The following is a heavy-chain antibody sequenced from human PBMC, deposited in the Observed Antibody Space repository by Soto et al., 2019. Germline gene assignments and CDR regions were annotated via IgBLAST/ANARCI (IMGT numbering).Heavy chain of an antibody. CDR1: GGSISSGGYY. J-gene: IGHJ4*02. CDR2: IYYSGST. CDR3: ARVRLGGEQPGSLFDY. Sequence: QVQLQESGPGLVKPSQTLSLTCTVSGGSISSGGYYWSWIRQHPGKGLEWIGYIYYSGSTYYNPSLKSRVTISVDTSKNQFSLKLSSVSAADTGVYYCARVRLGGEQPGSLFDYWGQGTLVTVSS. V-gene: IGHV4-31*03. D-gene: IGHD3-16*01.